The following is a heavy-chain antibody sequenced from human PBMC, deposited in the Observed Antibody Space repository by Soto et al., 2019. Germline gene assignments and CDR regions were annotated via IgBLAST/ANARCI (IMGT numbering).Heavy chain of an antibody. V-gene: IGHV4-34*01. Sequence: QVQLQQWGAGLLKPSETLSLTCAVYGGSFSGYFWSWIRQPPGKGLEWIGEINHSGSTNYNPSLKSRVTISVDTSKNQFSLKRSSVTAADTAVYYCASGWGRIFDYWGQGTLVTVSS. CDR2: INHSGST. CDR3: ASGWGRIFDY. J-gene: IGHJ4*02. CDR1: GGSFSGYF. D-gene: IGHD7-27*01.